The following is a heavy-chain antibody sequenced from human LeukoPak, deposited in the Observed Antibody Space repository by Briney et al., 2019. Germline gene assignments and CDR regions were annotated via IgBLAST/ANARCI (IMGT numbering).Heavy chain of an antibody. CDR3: ASQPYYDSSGYYFY. V-gene: IGHV4-39*01. J-gene: IGHJ4*02. D-gene: IGHD3-22*01. CDR1: GGSITSSTYN. CDR2: TYHSGST. Sequence: TSETLSLTCTVSGGSITSSTYNWGWIRQPPGKGLEWIGSTYHSGSTFYNPSLKSRVTISMNTSKNQFSLKLSSVTAADTAVYYCASQPYYDSSGYYFYWGRGTLVTVSS.